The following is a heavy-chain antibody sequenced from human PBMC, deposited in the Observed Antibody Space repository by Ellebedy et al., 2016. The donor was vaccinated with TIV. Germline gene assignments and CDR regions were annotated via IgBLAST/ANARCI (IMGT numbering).Heavy chain of an antibody. J-gene: IGHJ4*02. Sequence: GESLKISCAASGFTVSDAWMNWVRQAPGKGPEWVGRIKSKSDGGTTDYAAPVKGRFTISRDDSKNALFLQMNSLKTEDTALYYCTKDVGKDGVPSLGYWGQGTLVTVS. CDR2: IKSKSDGGTT. V-gene: IGHV3-15*01. CDR3: TKDVGKDGVPSLGY. CDR1: GFTVSDAW. D-gene: IGHD5-24*01.